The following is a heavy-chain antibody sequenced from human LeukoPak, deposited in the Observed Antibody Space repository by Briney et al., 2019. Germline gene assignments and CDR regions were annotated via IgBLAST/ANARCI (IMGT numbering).Heavy chain of an antibody. D-gene: IGHD5-18*01. CDR3: ARLVYSYGHQGDFDY. V-gene: IGHV4-39*01. J-gene: IGHJ4*02. CDR2: IYYSGST. CDR1: GGSISSSSYY. Sequence: DPSETLSLTCTVSGGSISSSSYYWGWIRQPPGKGLEWIGSIYYSGSTYYNPSLKSRVTISVDTSKNQFSLKLSSVTAADTAVYYCARLVYSYGHQGDFDYWGQGTLVTVSS.